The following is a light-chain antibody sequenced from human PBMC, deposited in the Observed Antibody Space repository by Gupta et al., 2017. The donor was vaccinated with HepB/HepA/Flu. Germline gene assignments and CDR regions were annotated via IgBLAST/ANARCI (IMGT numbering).Light chain of an antibody. CDR2: GAS. CDR1: QSVSSSY. V-gene: IGKV3-20*01. J-gene: IGKJ5*01. Sequence: IVLTQSPGTLSLSPGERATLSCRASQSVSSSYLAWYQQKPGQAPRLLIYGASSRATGIPDRFSGSGSGTDFTLTISRPEPEDFAVYYCQQDGSSRLTFGQGTRLEIK. CDR3: QQDGSSRLT.